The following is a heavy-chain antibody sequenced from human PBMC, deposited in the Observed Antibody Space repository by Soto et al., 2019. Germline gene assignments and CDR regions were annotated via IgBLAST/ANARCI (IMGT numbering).Heavy chain of an antibody. CDR2: VYHSGTT. V-gene: IGHV4-4*02. Sequence: PSGALSLTCAVSGASIGTNNWWSLVRQPPGKGLEWIGEVYHSGTTNCNPALKSRVTISIDNSKNQFSRRLTSMIAADTVVYYFAVPGDGDFDYWSQGPLVTVSS. J-gene: IGHJ4*02. CDR3: AVPGDGDFDY. CDR1: GASIGTNNW.